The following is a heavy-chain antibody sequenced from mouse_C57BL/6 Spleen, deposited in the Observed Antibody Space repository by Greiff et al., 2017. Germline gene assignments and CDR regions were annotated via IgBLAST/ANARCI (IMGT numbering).Heavy chain of an antibody. V-gene: IGHV1-82*01. CDR2: FYPGDGDT. J-gene: IGHJ3*01. Sequence: QVQLQQSGPELVKPGASVKISCKASGYAFSSSWMNWVKQRPGKGLEWIGRFYPGDGDTNYNGKFKGKATLTADKSSSTAYMQLSSLTSEDSAVYFCARYYSNGFAYWGQGTMVTVSA. CDR3: ARYYSNGFAY. CDR1: GYAFSSSW. D-gene: IGHD2-5*01.